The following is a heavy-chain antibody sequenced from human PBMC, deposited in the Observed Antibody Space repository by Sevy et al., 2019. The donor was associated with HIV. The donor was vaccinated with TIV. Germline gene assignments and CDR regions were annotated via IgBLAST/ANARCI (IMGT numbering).Heavy chain of an antibody. V-gene: IGHV4-30-4*01. CDR3: ARGRITTVRGVIITAYYYYGMDV. CDR2: IYDSGST. CDR1: GGSISSGDYY. J-gene: IGHJ6*02. Sequence: SETLSLTCTVSGGSISSGDYYWSWIRQPPGKGLEWIGYIYDSGSTYYNPSLKSRITISVDTSKNQFSLKLSSVTAADTAVYYCARGRITTVRGVIITAYYYYGMDVWGQGTTVTVSS. D-gene: IGHD3-10*01.